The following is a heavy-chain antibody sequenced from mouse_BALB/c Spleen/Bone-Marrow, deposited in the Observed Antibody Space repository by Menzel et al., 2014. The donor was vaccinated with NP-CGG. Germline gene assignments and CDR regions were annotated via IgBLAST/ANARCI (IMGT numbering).Heavy chain of an antibody. Sequence: VNVVESGAELVRPGVSVKISCKGSGYTFTDYAMHWVKQSHAKSLEWIGVISTYYGDASYNQKFKGKATMTVDKSSSTAYMELARLTSEDAAIYYCARGGSTKSTTFAYWGQGTLITVSA. D-gene: IGHD2-4*01. CDR1: GYTFTDYA. CDR3: ARGGSTKSTTFAY. V-gene: IGHV1S137*01. J-gene: IGHJ3*01. CDR2: ISTYYGDA.